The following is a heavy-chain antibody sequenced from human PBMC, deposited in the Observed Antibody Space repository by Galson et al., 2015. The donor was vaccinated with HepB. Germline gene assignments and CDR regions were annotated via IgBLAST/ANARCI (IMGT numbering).Heavy chain of an antibody. CDR3: AKGYGLLDS. CDR1: GFAFDTHA. J-gene: IGHJ5*01. D-gene: IGHD5-18*01. CDR2: ISGNGDST. Sequence: SLRLSCAASGFAFDTHAMSWVRQAPGRGLEWISGISGNGDSTFYADSVEGRFTVSRDNSSNMLYLQMNSLRAEDAGLYFCAKGYGLLDSWGQGILVTVS. V-gene: IGHV3-23*01.